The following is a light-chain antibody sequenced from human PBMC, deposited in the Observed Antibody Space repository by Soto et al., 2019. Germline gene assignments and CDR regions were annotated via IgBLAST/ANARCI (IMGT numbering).Light chain of an antibody. V-gene: IGKV1-5*03. CDR3: QQYNSYPT. CDR1: QSISSW. Sequence: DIQMTQSLSTLSASVGDRVTITCRASQSISSWLAWYQQKPGKAPKLLIYKASSLESGVPSRFSGSGSGTEFTLTISSLQPDDFATYYCQQYNSYPTFGGGTKVEIK. J-gene: IGKJ4*01. CDR2: KAS.